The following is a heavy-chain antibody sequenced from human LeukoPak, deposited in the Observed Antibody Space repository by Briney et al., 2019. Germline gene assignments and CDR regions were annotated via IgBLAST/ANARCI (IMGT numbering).Heavy chain of an antibody. V-gene: IGHV1-24*01. Sequence: ASVKVSCKVSGYTLTELSMHWVRQAPGKGLEWMGGFDPEDGETIYAQKFQGRVTMTEDTSTDTAYMELSSLRPEDTAVYYCATESKVGAYFDYWGQGTLVTVSS. CDR1: GYTLTELS. CDR2: FDPEDGET. CDR3: ATESKVGAYFDY. J-gene: IGHJ4*02. D-gene: IGHD1-26*01.